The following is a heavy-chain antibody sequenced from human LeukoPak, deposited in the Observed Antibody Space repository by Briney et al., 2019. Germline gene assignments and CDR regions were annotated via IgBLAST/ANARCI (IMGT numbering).Heavy chain of an antibody. J-gene: IGHJ2*01. CDR1: GFTFSSYG. Sequence: GGSLRLSCAASGFTFSSYGMHWVRQAPGKGLEWVAVIWYDGSNKYYADSVKGRLTISRDNSKNTLYLQMNSLRAEDTAVYYCAKDVDWYFDLWGRGTLVTVSS. CDR3: AKDVDWYFDL. CDR2: IWYDGSNK. V-gene: IGHV3-33*06.